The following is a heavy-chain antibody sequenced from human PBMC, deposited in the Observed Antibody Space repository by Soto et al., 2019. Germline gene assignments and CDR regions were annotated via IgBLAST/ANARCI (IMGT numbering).Heavy chain of an antibody. D-gene: IGHD3-3*01. J-gene: IGHJ6*02. Sequence: PGGSLRLSCTASGFRISDYWMSWVRQAPGKGLEWVAVISYDGSNKYYADSVKGRFTISRDNSKNTLYLQMNSLRAEDTAVYYCARDRYSYYDFWSGSLPYYYYGMDVWGQGTTVTVSS. CDR2: ISYDGSNK. CDR3: ARDRYSYYDFWSGSLPYYYYGMDV. V-gene: IGHV3-30-3*01. CDR1: GFRISDYW.